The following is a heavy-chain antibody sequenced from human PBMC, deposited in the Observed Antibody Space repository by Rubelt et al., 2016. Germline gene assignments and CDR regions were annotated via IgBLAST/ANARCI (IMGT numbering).Heavy chain of an antibody. CDR2: IYRAGDT. Sequence: PRGESGGGLVQPGGSLRLSCKASGFSVSSDYISWVRQAPGKGLEWVSIIYRAGDTYYADSVKGGFIISRDNSENTVYLQMNSLRGEDTAVYYCARVSGDAETWFDPWGQGTPVTVSS. V-gene: IGHV3-66*01. J-gene: IGHJ5*02. D-gene: IGHD2-21*02. CDR3: ARVSGDAETWFDP. CDR1: GFSVSSDY.